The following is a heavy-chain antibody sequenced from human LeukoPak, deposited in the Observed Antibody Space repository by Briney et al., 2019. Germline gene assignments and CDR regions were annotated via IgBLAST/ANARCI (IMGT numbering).Heavy chain of an antibody. D-gene: IGHD3-3*01. J-gene: IGHJ4*02. CDR3: AKIPYDFWSGYTQFDY. Sequence: PWGSLRLSCAASGFTFSSYGMHWVRQASGKGLEWVAFIRYDGSNKYYADSVKGRFTISRDNSKNTLYLQMNSLRAEDTAVYYCAKIPYDFWSGYTQFDYWGQGTLVTVSS. V-gene: IGHV3-30*02. CDR1: GFTFSSYG. CDR2: IRYDGSNK.